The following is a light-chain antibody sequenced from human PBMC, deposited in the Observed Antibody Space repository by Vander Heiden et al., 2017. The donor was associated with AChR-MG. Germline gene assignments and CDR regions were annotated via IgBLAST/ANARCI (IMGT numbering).Light chain of an antibody. Sequence: DIVMTQSPDSLAVSLGERATINCKSSQSVLYSPNNKNYLAWYQQKPGQPPKLLIYWASTRESGVPDRFSGSGSGTDFTLTISSLQAEDVAVYYCQQVDSTPWTFGQRTNVEIK. CDR2: WAS. V-gene: IGKV4-1*01. CDR1: QSVLYSPNNKNY. CDR3: QQVDSTPWT. J-gene: IGKJ1*01.